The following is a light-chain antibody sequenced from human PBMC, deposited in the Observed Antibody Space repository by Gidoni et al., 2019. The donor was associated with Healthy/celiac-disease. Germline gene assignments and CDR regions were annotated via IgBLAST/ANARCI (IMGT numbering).Light chain of an antibody. CDR3: QQRSNWPPMYT. V-gene: IGKV3-11*01. CDR2: DAS. Sequence: EILLTQSQATLSLSPGERATLSCRASQSVSSYLAWYQQKPGQAPRLLIYDASNRATGIPARFSGSGSGTDFTLTISSLEPEDFAVYYCQQRSNWPPMYTFGQGTKLEIK. J-gene: IGKJ2*01. CDR1: QSVSSY.